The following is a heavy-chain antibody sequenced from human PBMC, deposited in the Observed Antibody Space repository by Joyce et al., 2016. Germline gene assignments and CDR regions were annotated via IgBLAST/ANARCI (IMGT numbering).Heavy chain of an antibody. CDR1: GGAFSRHS. V-gene: IGHV1-69*12. CDR3: ARESADSSGYYYGLY. CDR2: ITPILGPA. D-gene: IGHD3-22*01. J-gene: IGHJ4*02. Sequence: QVQLVQSGAEVRQPGSSVRLSCKASGGAFSRHSISWVRQAPGKGREWMGGITPILGPATYAPKFQGRVTITVDESTGTAYMELNRLRSEDTAMYYCARESADSSGYYYGLYWGQGALVTVSS.